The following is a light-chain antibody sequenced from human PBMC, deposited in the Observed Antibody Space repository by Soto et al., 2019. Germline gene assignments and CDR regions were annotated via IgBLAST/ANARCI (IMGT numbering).Light chain of an antibody. Sequence: QSVLTQPASVSGSPGQSITISCTGTSSDVGGYNYVSWYQQYPGKAPKLMIYDVSNRPSGVSNRFSGSKSGNTASPTISGLQAEDEADYFRSSYTGSSTYVFGTGTKVTVL. CDR1: SSDVGGYNY. V-gene: IGLV2-14*03. CDR2: DVS. CDR3: SSYTGSSTYV. J-gene: IGLJ1*01.